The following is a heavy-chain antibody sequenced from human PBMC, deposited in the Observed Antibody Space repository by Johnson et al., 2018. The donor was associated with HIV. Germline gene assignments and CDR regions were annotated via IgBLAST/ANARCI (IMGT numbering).Heavy chain of an antibody. V-gene: IGHV3-30*04. Sequence: QVQLVESGGGVVQPGRSLRLSCAASGFTFTSHAMHWVRQAPGKGLEWVTFISNDGRNKYYADSVKGRFTISRDSSKNTLYLQMSSLRAEDTALYYCARDLGRWAVTTDDGLDIWGQGTMVTVSS. CDR3: ARDLGRWAVTTDDGLDI. CDR1: GFTFTSHA. J-gene: IGHJ3*02. CDR2: ISNDGRNK. D-gene: IGHD4-17*01.